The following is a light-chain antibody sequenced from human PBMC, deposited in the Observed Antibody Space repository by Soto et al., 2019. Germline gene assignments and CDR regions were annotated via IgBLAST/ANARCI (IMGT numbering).Light chain of an antibody. CDR1: QSVSSTY. CDR2: GAS. Sequence: EIVLTQSPGTLSLSPGERATLSCRASQSVSSTYLAWYQQKPGQAPRLLIYGASRRASGITDRFSGSGSGTDFTLTISRLDPEDFAVYYCQQYGRSSLTFGPGTKVDIK. J-gene: IGKJ3*01. CDR3: QQYGRSSLT. V-gene: IGKV3-20*01.